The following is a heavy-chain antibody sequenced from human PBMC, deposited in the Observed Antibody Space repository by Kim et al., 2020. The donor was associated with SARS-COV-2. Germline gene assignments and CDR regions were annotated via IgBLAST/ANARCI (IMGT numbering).Heavy chain of an antibody. CDR3: ARAKGNNCSGGSCYSGGWFDP. J-gene: IGHJ5*02. CDR2: INPNSGGT. V-gene: IGHV1-2*02. CDR1: GYTFTGYY. Sequence: ASVKVSCKASGYTFTGYYMHWVRQAPGQWLEWMGWINPNSGGTNYAQKFQGRVTMTRDTSISTAYMELSRLRSDDTAVYYCARAKGNNCSGGSCYSGGWFDPWGQGTLVTVSS. D-gene: IGHD2-15*01.